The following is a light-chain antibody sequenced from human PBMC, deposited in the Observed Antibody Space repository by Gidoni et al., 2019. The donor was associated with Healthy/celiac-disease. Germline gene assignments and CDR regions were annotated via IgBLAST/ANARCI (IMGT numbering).Light chain of an antibody. CDR3: SSYTSSSTLVV. CDR1: SSDVGGYNY. CDR2: DVS. Sequence: QSALTQPASVSGSPGQSITISCTGTSSDVGGYNYVSWYQQHPGKAPKLMISDVSNRPSVVSNRFSGSKSGNTASLTMSGLQAEDEADYYCSSYTSSSTLVVFGGGTKLTVL. V-gene: IGLV2-14*03. J-gene: IGLJ2*01.